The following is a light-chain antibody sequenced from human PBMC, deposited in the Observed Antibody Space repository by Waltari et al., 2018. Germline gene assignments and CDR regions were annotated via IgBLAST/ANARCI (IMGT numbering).Light chain of an antibody. J-gene: IGKJ1*01. V-gene: IGKV3-20*01. CDR1: QSVSSSY. Sequence: IVLTQSRGTLSLSPGKRATLYCRASQSVSSSYLAWYQQKPGQAPRLLIYGASSRATGIPDRFSGSGSGTDFTLTISRLEPEDFAVYYCQQYGSSPGTFGQGTKVEIK. CDR3: QQYGSSPGT. CDR2: GAS.